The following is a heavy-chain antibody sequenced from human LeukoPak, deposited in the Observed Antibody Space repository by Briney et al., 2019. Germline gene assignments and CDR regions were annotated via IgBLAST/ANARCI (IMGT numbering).Heavy chain of an antibody. D-gene: IGHD3-16*02. V-gene: IGHV3-23*01. CDR2: ISGSGGST. CDR1: GFTFSSYS. Sequence: GGSLRLSCAASGFTFSSYSMNWVRQAPGKGLEWVSAISGSGGSTYYADSVKGRFTISRDNSKNTLYLQMNSLRAEDTAVYYCALNGREVPSGAFDIWGQGTMVTVSS. CDR3: ALNGREVPSGAFDI. J-gene: IGHJ3*02.